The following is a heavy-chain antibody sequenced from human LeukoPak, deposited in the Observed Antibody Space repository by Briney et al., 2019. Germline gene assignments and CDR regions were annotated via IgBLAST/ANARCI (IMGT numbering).Heavy chain of an antibody. V-gene: IGHV4-34*01. J-gene: IGHJ4*02. CDR1: DGSFSAFY. D-gene: IGHD2-2*01. CDR2: LSHTGNT. CDR3: ARGAYCTSINCYGFDY. Sequence: SETLSLTCNVSDGSFSAFYWSWIRQPPGEGLEWVGELSHTGNTNYNPSLKSRVTFSVDTSKGQFSLRLKSVTAADTAVYYCARGAYCTSINCYGFDYWGQGILVTVSS.